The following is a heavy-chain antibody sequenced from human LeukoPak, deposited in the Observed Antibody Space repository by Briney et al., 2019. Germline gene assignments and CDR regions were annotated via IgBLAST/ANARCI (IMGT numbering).Heavy chain of an antibody. CDR1: GGTFSSYA. Sequence: ASVKVSCKASGGTFSSYAISWVRQAPGQELEWMGGIIPLFGTANYAQKFQGRLTITTDESTSTAYMELSSLRSEDTAVYYCARGFHYDSSGYYYFYWGQGTLVTVSS. CDR3: ARGFHYDSSGYYYFY. D-gene: IGHD3-22*01. V-gene: IGHV1-69*05. CDR2: IIPLFGTA. J-gene: IGHJ4*02.